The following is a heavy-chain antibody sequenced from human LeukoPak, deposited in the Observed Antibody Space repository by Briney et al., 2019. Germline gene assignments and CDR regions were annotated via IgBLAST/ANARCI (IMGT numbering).Heavy chain of an antibody. V-gene: IGHV1-2*02. D-gene: IGHD6-13*01. CDR2: INPNSGGT. CDR1: GYTFTGYY. Sequence: ASVKVPCKASGYTFTGYYMHWVRQAPGHGLEWMGWINPNSGGTNYAQKFQGRVTMTRDTSISTAYMELSRLRSDDTAVYYCASLGSSSWYKGPFDYWGQGTLVTVSS. J-gene: IGHJ4*02. CDR3: ASLGSSSWYKGPFDY.